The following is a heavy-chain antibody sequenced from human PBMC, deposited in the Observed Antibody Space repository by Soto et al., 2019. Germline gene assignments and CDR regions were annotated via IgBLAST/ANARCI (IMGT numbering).Heavy chain of an antibody. CDR1: GFTFRRYA. Sequence: GGSLRLSCAASGFTFRRYAVHWVRQAPGKGLEWVAVISSDGSHKYYLDSVKGRFTTSRDNSINTVFLQMDSLSYEDTAVYHCARSRSGAVADSFDYWGQGTLVTVSS. CDR3: ARSRSGAVADSFDY. V-gene: IGHV3-30*04. CDR2: ISSDGSHK. J-gene: IGHJ4*02. D-gene: IGHD3-10*01.